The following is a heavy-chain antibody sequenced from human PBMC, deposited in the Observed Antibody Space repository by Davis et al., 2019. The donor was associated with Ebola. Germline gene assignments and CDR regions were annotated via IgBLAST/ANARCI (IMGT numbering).Heavy chain of an antibody. CDR2: ISYDGSNK. Sequence: GESLKISCAASGFTFSSYAMHWVRQAPGKGLEWVAVISYDGSNKYYADSVKGRFTISRDNSKNTLYLQMNSLRAEDTAVYYCAKDGPYSGSYLFDYWGQGTLVTVSS. CDR3: AKDGPYSGSYLFDY. CDR1: GFTFSSYA. J-gene: IGHJ4*02. D-gene: IGHD1-26*01. V-gene: IGHV3-30-3*01.